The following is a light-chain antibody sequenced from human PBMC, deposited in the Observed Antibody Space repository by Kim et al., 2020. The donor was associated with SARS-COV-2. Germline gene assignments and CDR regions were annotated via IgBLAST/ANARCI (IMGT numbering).Light chain of an antibody. Sequence: GDRVTITCRASQTISSYLNWYQQKPGKAPKLLIYETSSLHSGVSSRFSGSESGTDFTLTISSLQPEDFATYYCQQTYSTPHTFG. V-gene: IGKV1-39*01. CDR3: QQTYSTPHT. CDR1: QTISSY. CDR2: ETS. J-gene: IGKJ2*01.